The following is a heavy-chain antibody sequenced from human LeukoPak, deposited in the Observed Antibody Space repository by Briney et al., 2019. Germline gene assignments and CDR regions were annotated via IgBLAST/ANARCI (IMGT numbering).Heavy chain of an antibody. Sequence: GGSLRLSCAASGFTFSSYGMHWVRQAPGKGLEWVSSIGSSSRYIYYADSVKGRFTISRDNDNNSVYLQMNSLGAEDTAVYFCARDCSSSAFDIWGHGTMVTVSS. CDR1: GFTFSSYG. V-gene: IGHV3-21*04. D-gene: IGHD2-15*01. CDR2: IGSSSRYI. J-gene: IGHJ3*02. CDR3: ARDCSSSAFDI.